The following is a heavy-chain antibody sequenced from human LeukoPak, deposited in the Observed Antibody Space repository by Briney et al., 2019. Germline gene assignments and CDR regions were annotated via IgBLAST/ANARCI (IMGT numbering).Heavy chain of an antibody. CDR2: IYYSGST. J-gene: IGHJ1*01. CDR3: ARVGGSSGFEYFQH. V-gene: IGHV4-31*03. CDR1: GGSISSGGYY. Sequence: SETLSLTCTVSGGSISSGGYYWSWIRQHPGKGLEWIGYIYYSGSTYYNPSLKSRVTISVDTSKNQFSLKLSSVTAADTAVYYCARVGGSSGFEYFQHWGQGTLVTVSS. D-gene: IGHD3-22*01.